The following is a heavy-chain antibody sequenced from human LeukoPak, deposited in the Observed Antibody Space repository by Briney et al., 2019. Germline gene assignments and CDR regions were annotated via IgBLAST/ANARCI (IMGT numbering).Heavy chain of an antibody. D-gene: IGHD3-22*01. CDR2: ISGSGGST. CDR1: GFTFSSYA. J-gene: IGHJ4*02. CDR3: ARHPNYYDSSGYYKGFDC. Sequence: PGGSLRLSCAASGFTFSSYAMSWVRQAPGKGLEWVSAISGSGGSTYYADSVKGRFTISRDNAKNSLNLQMNSLRAEDTAVYYCARHPNYYDSSGYYKGFDCWGQGTLVTVSS. V-gene: IGHV3-23*01.